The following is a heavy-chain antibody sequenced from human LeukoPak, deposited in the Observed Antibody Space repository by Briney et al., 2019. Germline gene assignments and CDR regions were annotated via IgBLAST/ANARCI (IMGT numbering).Heavy chain of an antibody. V-gene: IGHV1-69*05. CDR1: GGTFSSYA. CDR3: ASDPLVATGYFDY. Sequence: SVKVSCMASGGTFSSYAISWVRQAPGQGLEWMGRIIPIFGTANYTQKLQGRVTITTDESTSTAYMELSSLRPEDTAVYYCASDPLVATGYFDYWGQGTLVTVSS. D-gene: IGHD5-12*01. J-gene: IGHJ4*02. CDR2: IIPIFGTA.